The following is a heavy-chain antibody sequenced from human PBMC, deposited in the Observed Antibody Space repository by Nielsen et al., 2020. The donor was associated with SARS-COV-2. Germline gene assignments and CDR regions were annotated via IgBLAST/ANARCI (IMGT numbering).Heavy chain of an antibody. CDR3: AREGITMVRGVHYYYGMDV. CDR2: ISYDGSSE. Sequence: WIRQPPGKGLEWVAIISYDGSSEDYADSVKGRFTISRDNSKNTLYLQMNSLRAEDTAVYYCAREGITMVRGVHYYYGMDVWGQGTTVTVSS. D-gene: IGHD3-10*01. V-gene: IGHV3-33*05. J-gene: IGHJ6*02.